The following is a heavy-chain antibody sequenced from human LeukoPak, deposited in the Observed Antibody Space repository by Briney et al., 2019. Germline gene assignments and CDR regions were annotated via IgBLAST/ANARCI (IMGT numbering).Heavy chain of an antibody. D-gene: IGHD5-18*01. CDR2: IIPIFGTA. Sequence: GASVKVSCKASGYTFTSYGISWVRQAPGQGLEWMGGIIPIFGTANYAQKFQGRVTITTDESTSTAYMELSSLRSEDTAVYYCASGYSFYYYMDVWGKGTTVAVSS. CDR3: ASGYSFYYYMDV. J-gene: IGHJ6*03. CDR1: GYTFTSYG. V-gene: IGHV1-69*05.